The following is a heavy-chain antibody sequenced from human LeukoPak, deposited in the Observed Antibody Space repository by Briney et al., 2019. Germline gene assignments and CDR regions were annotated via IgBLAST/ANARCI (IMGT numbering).Heavy chain of an antibody. CDR1: GFTFSSYS. CDR3: ARDLGGDYSLVSDC. V-gene: IGHV3-48*01. D-gene: IGHD4-17*01. CDR2: ISSSSSTI. J-gene: IGHJ4*02. Sequence: PGGSLRLSCAASGFTFSSYSMNWVRQAPGKGLEWVSYISSSSSTIYYADSVKGRFTISRDNAKNSLYLQMNSLRAEDTAVYYCARDLGGDYSLVSDCWGQGTLVTVSS.